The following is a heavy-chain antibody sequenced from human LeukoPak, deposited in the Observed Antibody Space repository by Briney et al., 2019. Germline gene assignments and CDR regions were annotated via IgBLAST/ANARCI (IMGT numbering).Heavy chain of an antibody. D-gene: IGHD6-19*01. V-gene: IGHV5-51*01. CDR1: GYRFSTSW. CDR3: ARHIAPGYTSGWYFDS. CDR2: IYPGDSDT. J-gene: IGHJ4*02. Sequence: GESLKISCKGSGYRFSTSWIGWVRQMPGKDLEWMGIIYPGDSDTRYSPSFQGQVTISADKSISTAYLQWSSLKASDTAMYYCARHIAPGYTSGWYFDSWGQGTLVTVSS.